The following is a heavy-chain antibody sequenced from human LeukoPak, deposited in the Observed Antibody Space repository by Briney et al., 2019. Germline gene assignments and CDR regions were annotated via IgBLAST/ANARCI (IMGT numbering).Heavy chain of an antibody. CDR1: GFTFSSYS. CDR2: ITSSSSYI. CDR3: ARGRRVYYDSSGYYYRGFDWDY. Sequence: PGGSLRLSCAASGFTFSSYSMNWVRQAPGKGLQWVSSITSSSSYIYYADSVKGRFTISRDNAKNSLYLQMNSLRAEDTAVYYCARGRRVYYDSSGYYYRGFDWDYWGQGTLVTVSS. J-gene: IGHJ4*02. D-gene: IGHD3-22*01. V-gene: IGHV3-21*01.